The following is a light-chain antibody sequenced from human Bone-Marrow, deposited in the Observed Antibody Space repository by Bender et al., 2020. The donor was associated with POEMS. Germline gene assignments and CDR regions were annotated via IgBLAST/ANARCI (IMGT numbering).Light chain of an antibody. CDR3: CSYAGSLV. CDR1: SSDVGSYNL. CDR2: EGS. Sequence: QSALTQPPSASGSPGQSVTISCAGTSSDVGSYNLVSWYQQHPGKAPKLVIYEGSKRPSGVSNRFSGSTSGNTASLTISGLQADDEADYYCCSYAGSLVFGGGTKLTVL. V-gene: IGLV2-23*01. J-gene: IGLJ2*01.